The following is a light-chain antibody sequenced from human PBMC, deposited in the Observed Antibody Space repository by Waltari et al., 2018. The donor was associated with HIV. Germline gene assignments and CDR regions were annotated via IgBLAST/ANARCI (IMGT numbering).Light chain of an antibody. V-gene: IGLV1-47*01. J-gene: IGLJ2*01. CDR1: SPHPGTNQ. CDR3: AAWDDTLTVV. Sequence: SVLTQPPSASGTPGQSVTFSCSGTSPHPGTNQVYWYQPFPGTAPKLLTDRNNKRPSGVPDRFSGSKSGTSASLAISGLRSDDEADYYCAAWDDTLTVVFGGGTKLTVL. CDR2: RNN.